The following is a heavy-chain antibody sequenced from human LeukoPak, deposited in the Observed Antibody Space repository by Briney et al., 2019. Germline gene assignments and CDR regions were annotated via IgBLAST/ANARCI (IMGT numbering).Heavy chain of an antibody. CDR2: INQSGSA. J-gene: IGHJ5*02. D-gene: IGHD2-2*01. CDR3: AISRQLLDNWFYP. Sequence: GALRLSCAQSGVSACEAYMSRGREAPGAGRERSGEINQSGSAIYNTSTQRRVAISVDTSKNHFSLKLSSVTAADTAVYYCAISRQLLDNWFYPWGEGTLVTVSS. V-gene: IGHV4-34*01. CDR1: GVSACEAY.